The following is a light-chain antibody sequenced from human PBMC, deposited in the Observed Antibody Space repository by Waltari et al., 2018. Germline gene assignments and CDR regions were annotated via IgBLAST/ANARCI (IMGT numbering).Light chain of an antibody. CDR3: SSYIRGSALVI. CDR1: SSDIGDYNY. CDR2: GVS. Sequence: QSALTQPASVSGSPGQSITISCTGTSSDIGDYNYVSSFQQHPGKAPKLMIFGVSERPSGVSNRFSGSKSGNTASLTISGLQAEDEADYYCSSYIRGSALVIFGGGSKLTVL. J-gene: IGLJ2*01. V-gene: IGLV2-14*03.